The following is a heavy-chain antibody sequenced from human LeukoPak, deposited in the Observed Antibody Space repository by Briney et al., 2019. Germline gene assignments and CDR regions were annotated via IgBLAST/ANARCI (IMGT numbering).Heavy chain of an antibody. D-gene: IGHD6-19*01. CDR1: GGSISSSSYY. CDR3: ARTNPSSGWFKDALDI. CDR2: IYYSGST. V-gene: IGHV4-39*01. J-gene: IGHJ3*02. Sequence: PSETLSLTCTVSGGSISSSSYYWGWIRQPPGKGLEWIGSIYYSGSTYYNPSLKSRVTISVDTSKNQFSLKLSSVTAADTAVYYCARTNPSSGWFKDALDIWGQGTMVTVSS.